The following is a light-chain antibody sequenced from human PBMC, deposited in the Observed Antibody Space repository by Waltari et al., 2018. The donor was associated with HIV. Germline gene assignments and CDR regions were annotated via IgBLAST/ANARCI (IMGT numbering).Light chain of an antibody. CDR3: QQYYSLGPT. CDR1: RTILFSSDNRNC. J-gene: IGKJ4*01. Sequence: DIVMTQSPNSLAVSLGERATINCRSSRTILFSSDNRNCLAWYQQKPGQSPKLLIYWASTRASGVPDRFSGSGSGKNFSLTISTLQTDDVALYYCQQYYSLGPTFGGGTKVEIK. CDR2: WAS. V-gene: IGKV4-1*01.